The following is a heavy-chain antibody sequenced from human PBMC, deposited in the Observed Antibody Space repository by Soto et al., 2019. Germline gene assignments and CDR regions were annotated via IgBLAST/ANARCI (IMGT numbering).Heavy chain of an antibody. J-gene: IGHJ4*02. CDR1: GYSFKNYA. Sequence: QVQLVQSGPEVKRPGASVRISCRTAGYSFKNYAIHWVRQSPGKKLEWMGWSNEGSGNTRYSHKFQGRMSIARDTAASTSDLDLRSLTSEYTAVYCCARDARTISGAFTLDYWGPGTWVAAS. V-gene: IGHV1-3*01. D-gene: IGHD1-26*01. CDR3: ARDARTISGAFTLDY. CDR2: SNEGSGNT.